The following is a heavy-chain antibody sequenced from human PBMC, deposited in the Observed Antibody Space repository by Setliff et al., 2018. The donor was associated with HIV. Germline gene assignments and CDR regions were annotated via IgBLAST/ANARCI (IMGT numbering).Heavy chain of an antibody. Sequence: SETLSLTCNVSDDSISSGLYYWSWIRQPAGKGLEWIGYIYYSGSTNYNPSLKSRVTISVDTSKNQFSLKLSSVTAADTAVYYCARGYYNFWSGYPPLDYWGQGTLVTVSS. CDR1: DDSISSGLYY. CDR3: ARGYYNFWSGYPPLDY. J-gene: IGHJ4*02. V-gene: IGHV4-61*10. CDR2: IYYSGST. D-gene: IGHD3-3*01.